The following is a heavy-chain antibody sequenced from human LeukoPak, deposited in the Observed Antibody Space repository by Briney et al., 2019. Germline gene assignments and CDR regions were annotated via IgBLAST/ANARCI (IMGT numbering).Heavy chain of an antibody. D-gene: IGHD3-10*01. CDR2: ISSSGSTI. CDR3: ARGDYYGSGSYYPTPDY. V-gene: IGHV3-11*01. CDR1: GFTFSDYY. J-gene: IGHJ4*02. Sequence: GGSLRLSCAASGFTFSDYYTSWIRQAPGKGLEWVSYISSSGSTIYYADSVKGRFTISRDNAKNSLYLQMNSLRAEDTAVYYCARGDYYGSGSYYPTPDYWGQGTLVTVSS.